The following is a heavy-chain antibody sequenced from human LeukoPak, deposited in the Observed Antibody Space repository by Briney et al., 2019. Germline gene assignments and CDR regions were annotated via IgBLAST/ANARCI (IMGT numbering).Heavy chain of an antibody. CDR2: IGNMHWGGDGVV. V-gene: IGHV4-38-2*01. CDR3: ARRWDRIRLDEYFDH. Sequence: SETLSLTCSVSGFSISSGHFWAWIRQPPEKGLEWIGSIGNMHWGGDGVVYYNPSLNSRVPLSVDTSKNQFSLRLTSVTATDTAIYYCARRWDRIRLDEYFDHWGQGMLVTVSS. J-gene: IGHJ4*02. CDR1: GFSISSGHF. D-gene: IGHD1-26*01.